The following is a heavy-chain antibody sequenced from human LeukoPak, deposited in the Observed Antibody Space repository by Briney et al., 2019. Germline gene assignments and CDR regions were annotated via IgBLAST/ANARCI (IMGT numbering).Heavy chain of an antibody. CDR2: ICGTDGSG. CDR3: AKVVASYYYGSESYYNPPNYFDY. J-gene: IGHJ4*02. V-gene: IGHV3-23*01. D-gene: IGHD3-10*01. Sequence: HAGGSLSLSCAASGFTFSRYAMSWLRQAPGKGLEGVSVICGTDGSGYYADSVKGRFTISRDNSKNTLYLQMNSLRAEGTAVYYCAKVVASYYYGSESYYNPPNYFDYWGQGTLVTVSS. CDR1: GFTFSRYA.